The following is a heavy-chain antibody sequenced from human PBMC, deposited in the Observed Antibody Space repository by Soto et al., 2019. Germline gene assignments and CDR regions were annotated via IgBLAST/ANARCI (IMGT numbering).Heavy chain of an antibody. Sequence: QVQLQESGPGLVKPSQTLSLTCTVSGGSISSGGYYWSWIRQHPVKGLEWIGYIYYSGSTYYNPSLMNRFNISVDTSKNQFSRKRSSVNAADTAVYNCARGDILRLGELSLAYDYRGQETLVTVTT. D-gene: IGHD3-16*02. J-gene: IGHJ4*02. CDR1: GGSISSGGYY. V-gene: IGHV4-31*03. CDR3: ARGDILRLGELSLAYDY. CDR2: IYYSGST.